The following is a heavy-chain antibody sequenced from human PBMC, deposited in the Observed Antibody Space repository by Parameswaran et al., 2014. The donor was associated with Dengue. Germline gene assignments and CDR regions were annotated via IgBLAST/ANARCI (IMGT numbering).Heavy chain of an antibody. CDR3: ARDWSIVVVIGGAFDI. V-gene: IGHV1-69*01. J-gene: IGHJ3*02. D-gene: IGHD3-22*01. Sequence: WVRQAPGQGLEWMGGIIPIFGTANYAQKFQGRVTITADESTSTAYMELSSLRSEDTAVYYCARDWSIVVVIGGAFDIWGQGTMVIVSS. CDR2: IIPIFGTA.